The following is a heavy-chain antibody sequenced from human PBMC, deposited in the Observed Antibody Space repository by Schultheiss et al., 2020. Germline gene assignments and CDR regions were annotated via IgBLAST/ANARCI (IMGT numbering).Heavy chain of an antibody. D-gene: IGHD5-12*01. J-gene: IGHJ4*02. Sequence: SETLSLTCTVSGGSISSGGYYWSWIRQHPGKGLEWIGSIYYSGSTYYNPSLKSRVTISVDTSKNQFSLKLSSVTAADTAVYYCASGTRAIVAFDYWGQGTLVTVSS. CDR3: ASGTRAIVAFDY. CDR2: IYYSGST. V-gene: IGHV4-31*03. CDR1: GGSISSGGYY.